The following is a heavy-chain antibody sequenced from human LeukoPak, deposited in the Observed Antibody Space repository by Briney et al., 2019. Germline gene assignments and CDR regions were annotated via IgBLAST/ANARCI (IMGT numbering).Heavy chain of an antibody. J-gene: IGHJ4*02. CDR2: IRFDGSKE. Sequence: PGGSLRLSCAASGFTFSSYGIHWVRQAPGKGLEWVAFIRFDGSKEYYVDSVKGRFTISRDNSKNTLYLQMNSLRAEDTAVYYCAKETGILTYTYGPDYWGQGTLVTVSS. CDR3: AKETGILTYTYGPDY. V-gene: IGHV3-30*02. CDR1: GFTFSSYG. D-gene: IGHD5-18*01.